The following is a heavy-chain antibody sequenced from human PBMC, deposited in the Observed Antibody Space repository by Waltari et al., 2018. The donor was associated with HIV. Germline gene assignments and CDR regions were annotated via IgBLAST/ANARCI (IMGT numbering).Heavy chain of an antibody. CDR3: AQGTGFSTNPFDY. Sequence: DVKILESGGGLVQPGGSLTLSCAVSGSTFPNYGMYWVRQAPEKGVEWVSGISGSCVTTYYADSVKGRFTISRDNSKNTVNLQMDNLRANDTAVYYCAQGTGFSTNPFDYWGQGTLVTVSS. D-gene: IGHD2-8*02. CDR1: GSTFPNYG. V-gene: IGHV3-23*01. CDR2: ISGSCVTT. J-gene: IGHJ4*02.